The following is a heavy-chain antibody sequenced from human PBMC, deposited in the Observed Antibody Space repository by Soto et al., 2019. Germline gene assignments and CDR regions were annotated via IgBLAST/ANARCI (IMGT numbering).Heavy chain of an antibody. CDR3: ARVRGSGSYINLDY. D-gene: IGHD3-10*01. CDR1: GGSISSYY. CDR2: IYYSGST. V-gene: IGHV4-59*01. J-gene: IGHJ4*02. Sequence: QVQLQESGPGLVKPSETLSLTCTVSGGSISSYYWSWIRQPPGKGLEWIGYIYYSGSTNYNPSLKSRVTISVDTSKNQFSLKLSSVTAADTAVYYCARVRGSGSYINLDYWGQGTLVTVSS.